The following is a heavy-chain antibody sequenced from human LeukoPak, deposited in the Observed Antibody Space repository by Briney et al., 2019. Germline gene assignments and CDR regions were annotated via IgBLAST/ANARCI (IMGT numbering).Heavy chain of an antibody. V-gene: IGHV3-48*01. CDR2: ISSSSSTI. CDR1: GFTFSSYS. J-gene: IGHJ4*02. CDR3: AREPGLSSSSGVDY. D-gene: IGHD6-6*01. Sequence: GGSLRLSCAASGFTFSSYSMNWVRQAPGKGLEWVSYISSSSSTIHCADSVKGRFTISRDNAKNSLYPQMNSLRAEDTAVYYCAREPGLSSSSGVDYWGQGTLVTVSS.